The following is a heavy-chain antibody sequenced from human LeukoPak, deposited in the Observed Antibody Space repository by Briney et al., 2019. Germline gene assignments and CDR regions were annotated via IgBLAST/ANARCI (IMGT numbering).Heavy chain of an antibody. CDR1: GGSFSGYY. D-gene: IGHD1-26*01. V-gene: IGHV4-34*01. Sequence: PSETLSLTCAVYGGSFSGYYWSWIRQPPGKGLEWIGEINHSGSTNYNPSLKSRVTISVDTSKNQFSLKLSSVTAADTAVYYCARDWEGSYYALDYWGQGTLVTVSS. CDR3: ARDWEGSYYALDY. J-gene: IGHJ4*02. CDR2: INHSGST.